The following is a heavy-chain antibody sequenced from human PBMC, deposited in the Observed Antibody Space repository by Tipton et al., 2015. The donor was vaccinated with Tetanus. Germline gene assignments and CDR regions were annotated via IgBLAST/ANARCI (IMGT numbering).Heavy chain of an antibody. V-gene: IGHV4-61*01. CDR2: IYYSGST. J-gene: IGHJ6*02. CDR3: ARDSLTTVVTPSADYYYYGMDV. D-gene: IGHD4-23*01. CDR1: GGSISSSSYY. Sequence: TLSLTCTVSGGSISSSSYYWGWIRQPPGKGLEWIGYIYYSGSTNYNPSLKSRVTISVDTSKNQFSLKLSSVTAADTAVYYCARDSLTTVVTPSADYYYYGMDVWGQGTTVTVSS.